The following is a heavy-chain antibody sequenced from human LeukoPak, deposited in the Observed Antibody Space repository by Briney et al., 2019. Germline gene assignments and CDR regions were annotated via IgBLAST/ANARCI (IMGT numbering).Heavy chain of an antibody. D-gene: IGHD6-19*01. CDR3: ARSSGWDEYFQH. V-gene: IGHV3-23*01. J-gene: IGHJ1*01. CDR1: GFTFSSYV. Sequence: GGSLRLSCAASGFTFSSYVMSWVRQAPGKGLEWVSAISGSGGSTYYADSVKGRFTISRDNSKNTLYLQMNSLRAEDTAVYYCARSSGWDEYFQHWGQGTLVTVSS. CDR2: ISGSGGST.